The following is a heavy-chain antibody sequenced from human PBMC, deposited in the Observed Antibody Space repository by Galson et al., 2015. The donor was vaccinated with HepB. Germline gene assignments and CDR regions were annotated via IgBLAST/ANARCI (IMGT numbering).Heavy chain of an antibody. CDR3: AARGEGEQLWFTSPFDY. CDR1: GGTFSSYA. CDR2: IIPILGIA. Sequence: SVKVSCKASGGTFSSYAISWVRQAPGQGLEWMGRIIPILGIANYAQKFQGRVTITADTSASTAYMELSSLRSEDTAVYYCAARGEGEQLWFTSPFDYWGQGTLVTVSS. V-gene: IGHV1-69*04. D-gene: IGHD5-18*01. J-gene: IGHJ4*02.